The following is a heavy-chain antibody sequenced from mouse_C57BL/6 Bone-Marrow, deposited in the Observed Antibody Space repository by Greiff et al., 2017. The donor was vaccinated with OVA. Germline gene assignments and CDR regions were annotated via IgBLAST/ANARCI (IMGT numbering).Heavy chain of an antibody. CDR2: IRLKSDNYAT. V-gene: IGHV6-3*01. J-gene: IGHJ1*03. Sequence: EVKLEESGGGLVQPGGSMKLSCVASGFTFSNYWMNWVRQSPEKGLEWVAEIRLKSDNYATHYAESVKGRFTISRDDSKSSVYLQLNNLRAEDTGIDYCTVLYYDYRHWYVDVWGTGTTVTVSS. CDR1: GFTFSNYW. D-gene: IGHD2-4*01. CDR3: TVLYYDYRHWYVDV.